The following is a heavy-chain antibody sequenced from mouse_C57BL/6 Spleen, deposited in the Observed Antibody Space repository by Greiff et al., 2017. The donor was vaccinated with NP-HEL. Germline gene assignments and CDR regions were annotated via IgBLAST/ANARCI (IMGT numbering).Heavy chain of an antibody. CDR1: GYTFTSYG. CDR3: ADYYGRSYGD. Sequence: VQLQQSGAELARPGASVKLSCKASGYTFTSYGISWVKQRTGQGLEWIGEIYPRSGNTYYNEKFKGKATLTADKSSSTAYMELRSLTAEDTAVYVCADYYGRSYGDWGKGTTLTVAS. CDR2: IYPRSGNT. D-gene: IGHD1-1*01. J-gene: IGHJ2*01. V-gene: IGHV1-81*01.